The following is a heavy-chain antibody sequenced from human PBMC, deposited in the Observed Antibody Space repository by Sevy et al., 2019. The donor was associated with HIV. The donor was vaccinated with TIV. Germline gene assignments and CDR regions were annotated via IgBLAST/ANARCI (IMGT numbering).Heavy chain of an antibody. D-gene: IGHD6-13*01. Sequence: GGSLRLSCTASGFTFSNFGMHWVRQVPGKGLEWVTFIRYDGSDKYYAASVKGRFTISRDDSKNMLYLQMDSLRAEETAIYYCAKDLAGPGRRYFDYWGQGTLVTVSS. CDR3: AKDLAGPGRRYFDY. CDR2: IRYDGSDK. V-gene: IGHV3-30*02. J-gene: IGHJ4*02. CDR1: GFTFSNFG.